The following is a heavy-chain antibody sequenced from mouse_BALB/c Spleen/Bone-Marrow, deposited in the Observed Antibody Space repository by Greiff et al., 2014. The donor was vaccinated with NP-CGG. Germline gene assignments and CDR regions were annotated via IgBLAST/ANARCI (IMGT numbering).Heavy chain of an antibody. CDR3: ARQDGNFGVRDY. Sequence: VQLQQPGGDLVKPGGSLKLSCAASGFTFSKYGMSWVRQTPDKRLEWVANISSGGSYTYYPDSVKGRFTISRDNAKNTLYLQRSSLKSEDTAMYDCARQDGNFGVRDYWGQGTSVTVAS. D-gene: IGHD2-1*01. V-gene: IGHV5-6*01. J-gene: IGHJ4*01. CDR2: ISSGGSYT. CDR1: GFTFSKYG.